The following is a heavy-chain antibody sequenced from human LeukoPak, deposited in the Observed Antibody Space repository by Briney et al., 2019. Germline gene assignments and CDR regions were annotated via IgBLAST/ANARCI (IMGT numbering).Heavy chain of an antibody. J-gene: IGHJ4*02. Sequence: GGPLRLSCAASGFTFSSYWMSWVRQAPGKGVEGVANIKQDGSEKYYVDSVKGRFTISRDNAKNSLYLQMNSLRAEDTAVYYCASSHDFWSGYSDYWGQGTLVTVSS. CDR2: IKQDGSEK. D-gene: IGHD3-3*01. CDR3: ASSHDFWSGYSDY. V-gene: IGHV3-7*01. CDR1: GFTFSSYW.